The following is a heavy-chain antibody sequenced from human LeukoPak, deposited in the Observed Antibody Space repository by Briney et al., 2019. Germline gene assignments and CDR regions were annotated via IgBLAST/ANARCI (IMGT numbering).Heavy chain of an antibody. CDR3: ARVGYSYGYGDY. J-gene: IGHJ4*02. CDR2: IYYSGST. V-gene: IGHV4-39*07. Sequence: PSETLSLTCTVSGGSISSSSYYWGWIRQPPGKGLEWIGSIYYSGSTYYNPSLKSRVTISVDTSKNQFSLKLSSVTAADTAVYYCARVGYSYGYGDYWGQGTLVTVSS. CDR1: GGSISSSSYY. D-gene: IGHD5-18*01.